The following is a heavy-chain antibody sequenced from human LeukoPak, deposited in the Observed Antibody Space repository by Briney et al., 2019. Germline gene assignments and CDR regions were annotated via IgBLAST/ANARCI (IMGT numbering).Heavy chain of an antibody. J-gene: IGHJ4*02. Sequence: GGSLRLSCAAFGFTFTNYGFSWVRQVPGKGLEWVSAISSTGRTIYYAESVKGRFTISRDDSKNTVYLQMNSLRAEDTAVYYCAKRHGLIDTRHFDYWGQGTLVTFSS. CDR2: ISSTGRTI. CDR1: GFTFTNYG. D-gene: IGHD3-22*01. V-gene: IGHV3-23*01. CDR3: AKRHGLIDTRHFDY.